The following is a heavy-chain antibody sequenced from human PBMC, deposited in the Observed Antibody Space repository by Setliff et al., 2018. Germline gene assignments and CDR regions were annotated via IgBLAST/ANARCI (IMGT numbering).Heavy chain of an antibody. Sequence: EASVKVSCKNSGGTFSSFLVSWVRQAPGQGLEWMGGIIPLFGTTKYAQKFQDRVTMTADEPATTAYMELRSLRSEDTAVYYCARALGGISAAGNNWLDSWGQGTLVTVSS. D-gene: IGHD6-13*01. CDR2: IIPLFGTT. V-gene: IGHV1-69*13. J-gene: IGHJ5*01. CDR1: GGTFSSFL. CDR3: ARALGGISAAGNNWLDS.